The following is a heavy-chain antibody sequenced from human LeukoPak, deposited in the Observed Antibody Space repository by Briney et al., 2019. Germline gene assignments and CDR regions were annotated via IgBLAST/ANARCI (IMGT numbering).Heavy chain of an antibody. CDR1: GFTFSSYG. CDR2: ISYDGSNK. V-gene: IGHV3-30*18. CDR3: AKDAITYYYGSGRCNWFDP. Sequence: GGSLKLSCAASGFTFSSYGMHWVRQAPGKGLEWVAVISYDGSNKYYADSVKGRFTISRDNSKNTLYLQMNSLRAEDTAVYYCAKDAITYYYGSGRCNWFDPWGQGTLVTVSS. J-gene: IGHJ5*02. D-gene: IGHD3-10*01.